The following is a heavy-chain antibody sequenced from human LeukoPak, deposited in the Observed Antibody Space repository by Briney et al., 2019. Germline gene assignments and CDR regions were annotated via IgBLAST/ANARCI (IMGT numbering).Heavy chain of an antibody. CDR1: GGTFSSYA. J-gene: IGHJ4*02. CDR3: ARDLHYYDSSGYYGY. D-gene: IGHD3-22*01. CDR2: ISAYNGNT. V-gene: IGHV1-18*01. Sequence: ASVKVSCKASGGTFSSYAISWVRQAPGQGLEWMGWISAYNGNTNYAQKLQGRVTMTTDTSTSTAYMELRSLRSDDTAVYYCARDLHYYDSSGYYGYWGQGTLVTVSS.